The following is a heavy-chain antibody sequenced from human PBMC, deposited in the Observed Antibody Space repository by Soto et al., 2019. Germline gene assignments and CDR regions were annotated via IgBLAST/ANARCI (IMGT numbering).Heavy chain of an antibody. J-gene: IGHJ2*01. Sequence: KSSETLSLTCTVSGGSMISGDYYCSWIRQPPGKGLEWIGYIYNSGRTYHNPSLKSRVTMSVDTSKNQFSLNLSSVSAADTAVYYCAAFLGAYWYFDLWGRGTLVTVSS. D-gene: IGHD1-26*01. CDR1: GGSMISGDYY. CDR2: IYNSGRT. V-gene: IGHV4-30-4*01. CDR3: AAFLGAYWYFDL.